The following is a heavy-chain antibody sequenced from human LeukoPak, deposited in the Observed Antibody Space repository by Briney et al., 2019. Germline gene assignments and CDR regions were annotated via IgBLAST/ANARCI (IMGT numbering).Heavy chain of an antibody. J-gene: IGHJ3*01. CDR3: ARMHSSGWPLDAFDF. D-gene: IGHD6-19*01. V-gene: IGHV1-18*01. Sequence: ASVKVSCKASGYTFTNYAISWVRQAPGQGLEWMGWISAYNGNTNYAQKFQGRVTMTTDTSTSTAYMGLRSLRFDDTAVYYCARMHSSGWPLDAFDFWGQGTMVTVSS. CDR1: GYTFTNYA. CDR2: ISAYNGNT.